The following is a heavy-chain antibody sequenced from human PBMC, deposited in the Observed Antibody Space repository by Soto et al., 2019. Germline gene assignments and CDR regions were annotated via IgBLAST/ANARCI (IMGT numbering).Heavy chain of an antibody. D-gene: IGHD6-13*01. CDR3: TTEPVAAGPLYYYYGMDV. CDR1: GFTFSNAW. CDR2: IKSKTDGGTT. J-gene: IGHJ6*02. Sequence: PGGSLRLSCAASGFTFSNAWMNWVRQAPGKGLEWVGRIKSKTDGGTTDYAAPVKGRFTISRDDSKNTLYLQMNSLKTEDTAVYYCTTEPVAAGPLYYYYGMDVWGQGTTVTVSS. V-gene: IGHV3-15*07.